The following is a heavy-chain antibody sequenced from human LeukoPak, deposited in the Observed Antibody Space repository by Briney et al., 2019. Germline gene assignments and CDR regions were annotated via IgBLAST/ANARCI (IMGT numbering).Heavy chain of an antibody. Sequence: GGSLRLSCAASGFTFSSYGMSWVRQAPGKGLEWVSGISWNSGSIGYADSVKGRFTISRDNAKNSLYLQMNSLRAEDTALYYCAKDLFDGGNRFIFDYWGQGTLVTVSS. CDR3: AKDLFDGGNRFIFDY. J-gene: IGHJ4*02. V-gene: IGHV3-9*01. CDR1: GFTFSSYG. D-gene: IGHD4-23*01. CDR2: ISWNSGSI.